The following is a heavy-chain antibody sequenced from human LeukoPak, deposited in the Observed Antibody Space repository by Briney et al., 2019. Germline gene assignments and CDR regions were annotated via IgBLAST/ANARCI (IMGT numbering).Heavy chain of an antibody. CDR2: IRPMNSDV. D-gene: IGHD4-23*01. CDR3: ASRPFETTVVPWDFY. J-gene: IGHJ4*02. V-gene: IGHV5-51*01. Sequence: GESLQISCKGSGSHFNTYWVAWVRQLPGKGLEWMGIIRPMNSDVRYSPSFQGQVTISADRSINTAYLQWSSLTASDTAMYYCASRPFETTVVPWDFYWGQGTQVTVSS. CDR1: GSHFNTYW.